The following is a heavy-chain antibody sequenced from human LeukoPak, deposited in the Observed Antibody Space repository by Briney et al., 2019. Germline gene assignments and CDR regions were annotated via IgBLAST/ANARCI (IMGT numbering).Heavy chain of an antibody. V-gene: IGHV3-23*01. CDR3: ARDPSSGWYLKGRFDP. CDR2: ISGSGGST. J-gene: IGHJ5*02. D-gene: IGHD6-19*01. CDR1: GFTFSNYG. Sequence: GGSLRLSCAASGFTFSNYGMSWVRQAPGKGLEWVSVISGSGGSTYYADSVKGRFTISRHNSKNTLYLQMNSLRAEDTAVYYCARDPSSGWYLKGRFDPWGQGTLVTVSS.